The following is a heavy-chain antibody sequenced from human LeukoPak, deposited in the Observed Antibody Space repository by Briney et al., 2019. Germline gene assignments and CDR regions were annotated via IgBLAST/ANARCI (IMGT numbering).Heavy chain of an antibody. V-gene: IGHV1-2*02. D-gene: IGHD1-1*01. Sequence: PSVKVSCTASGYTFTAYYIHWVRQSPGQGLEWMGWINPNTGGTNFAQRFQGRVTMIRDTSINTAYMEVSSLRSDDTAMYYCAREGAPQLSSYFDHWGQGTLVTVSS. CDR1: GYTFTAYY. CDR2: INPNTGGT. J-gene: IGHJ4*02. CDR3: AREGAPQLSSYFDH.